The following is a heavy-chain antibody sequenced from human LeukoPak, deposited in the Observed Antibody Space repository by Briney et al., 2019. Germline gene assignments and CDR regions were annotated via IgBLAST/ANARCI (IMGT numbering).Heavy chain of an antibody. Sequence: WASVKVSCKASGYTFTGYYMHWVRQAPGQGLEWMGRINPNSGDTNYAQKFQDRVTMTRDTSISTAYMELSRLRSDDTAVYYCAGGYYYDSSGYYSPEYWGQGTLVTVSS. D-gene: IGHD3-22*01. J-gene: IGHJ4*02. V-gene: IGHV1-2*06. CDR2: INPNSGDT. CDR3: AGGYYYDSSGYYSPEY. CDR1: GYTFTGYY.